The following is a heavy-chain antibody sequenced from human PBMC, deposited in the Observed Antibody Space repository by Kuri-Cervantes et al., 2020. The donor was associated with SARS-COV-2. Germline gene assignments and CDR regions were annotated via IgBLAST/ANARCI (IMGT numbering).Heavy chain of an antibody. CDR1: GFTFSNSD. J-gene: IGHJ3*02. V-gene: IGHV3-30*02. CDR3: ARDQRPTFYYDSSEGAFDI. CDR2: IRYDGSNK. Sequence: GESLKISCAASGFTFSNSDMHWVRQRPGKGLEWVAFIRYDGSNKYYADSVKGRFTISRDNAKNSLYLQMNSLRAEDTAVYYCARDQRPTFYYDSSEGAFDIWGQGTMVTVSS. D-gene: IGHD3-22*01.